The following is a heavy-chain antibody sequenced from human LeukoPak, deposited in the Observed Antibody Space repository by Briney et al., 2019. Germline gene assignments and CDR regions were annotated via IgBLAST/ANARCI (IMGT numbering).Heavy chain of an antibody. CDR2: ISAYNGNT. V-gene: IGHV1-18*01. D-gene: IGHD5-18*01. CDR1: GYTLPSYG. CDR3: ARGRHTAMVDY. J-gene: IGHJ4*02. Sequence: GASVKVPRKASGYTLPSYGISWVRPAPRQGLEWMGWISAYNGNTNYAQKLQGRVTMTTDTSTSTAYMGLRSPRSDDAAVYYCARGRHTAMVDYWGQGTLVTVSS.